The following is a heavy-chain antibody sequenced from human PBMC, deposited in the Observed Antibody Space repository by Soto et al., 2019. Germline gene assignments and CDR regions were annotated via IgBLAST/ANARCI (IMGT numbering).Heavy chain of an antibody. J-gene: IGHJ4*02. D-gene: IGHD2-21*02. V-gene: IGHV3-30*18. CDR2: ISYEGSNT. CDR1: GFTFATYG. Sequence: PGGSLRHSCVASGFTFATYGIHWVRQAPGKGLEWVALISYEGSNTYYADSVKGRFTISRDNSKNTLYLQMNSLRAEDTAVYYCAKAQGVTRSYYFDYWGQGTLVTVSS. CDR3: AKAQGVTRSYYFDY.